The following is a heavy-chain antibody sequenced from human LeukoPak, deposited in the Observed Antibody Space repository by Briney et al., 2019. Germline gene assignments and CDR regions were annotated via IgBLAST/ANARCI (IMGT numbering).Heavy chain of an antibody. Sequence: GGSLRLSCAASGFTVSSNYMSWVRQAPGKGLEWVSVIYSGGSTYYADSVKGRFTISRDNSKNTLYLQMNSLRAEDTAVYYCASSRLGWSFDYWGQGTLVTVPS. CDR1: GFTVSSNY. CDR3: ASSRLGWSFDY. CDR2: IYSGGST. J-gene: IGHJ4*02. D-gene: IGHD6-19*01. V-gene: IGHV3-53*01.